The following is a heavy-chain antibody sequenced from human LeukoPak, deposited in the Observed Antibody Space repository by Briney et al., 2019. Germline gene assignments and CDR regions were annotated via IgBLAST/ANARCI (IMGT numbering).Heavy chain of an antibody. J-gene: IGHJ4*02. CDR1: GFTFSSYG. V-gene: IGHV3-23*01. Sequence: GGSLRLSCAASGFTFSSYGMGWVRQAPGKGLEWVSAISGSGGSTYYADSVKGRFTISRDNSKNTLYLQMNSLRAEDTAVYYCAKMNSGSYYDRVDYWGQGTLVTVSS. CDR3: AKMNSGSYYDRVDY. D-gene: IGHD1-26*01. CDR2: ISGSGGST.